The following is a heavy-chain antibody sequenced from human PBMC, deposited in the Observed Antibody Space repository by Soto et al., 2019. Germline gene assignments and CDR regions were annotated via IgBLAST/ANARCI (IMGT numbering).Heavy chain of an antibody. CDR3: ARIIAASGKGFDY. D-gene: IGHD3-16*02. V-gene: IGHV5-51*01. Sequence: GESLKISCKGSGYTFISYWIGWVRQKPGKGLEWMGMIYPGDSDTRYSPSFQGQVTISADKSINTAYLQWSSLEASDTAVYYCARIIAASGKGFDYWGQGTLVTVYS. CDR1: GYTFISYW. J-gene: IGHJ4*02. CDR2: IYPGDSDT.